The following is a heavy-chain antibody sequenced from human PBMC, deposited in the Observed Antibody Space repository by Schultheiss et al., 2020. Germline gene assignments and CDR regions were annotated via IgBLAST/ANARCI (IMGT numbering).Heavy chain of an antibody. CDR1: GFTFSSYS. CDR2: IKSRIDGETR. Sequence: GGSLRLSCAASGFTFSSYSMNWVRQAPGKGLEWVGRIKSRIDGETREYAAFVKGRFTISRDDSINTLYLQMTSLRAEDTAVYYCVKIHHDTFWFDPWGQGTLVTV. D-gene: IGHD3-22*01. CDR3: VKIHHDTFWFDP. V-gene: IGHV3-15*01. J-gene: IGHJ5*02.